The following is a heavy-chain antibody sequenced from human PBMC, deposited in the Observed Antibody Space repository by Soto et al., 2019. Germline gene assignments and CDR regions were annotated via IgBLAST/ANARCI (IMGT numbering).Heavy chain of an antibody. D-gene: IGHD4-17*01. V-gene: IGHV3-33*01. CDR3: ARAIGYGDFDY. CDR2: IWYDGSNK. CDR1: GFTFSSYG. Sequence: QVQLVESGGGVVQPGRSLRLSCAASGFTFSSYGMHWVRQAPGKGLEWVAVIWYDGSNKYYADSVKGRFTISRDNSKNTLYLPMNSLRAEDTAVYYCARAIGYGDFDYWGQGTLVTVSS. J-gene: IGHJ4*02.